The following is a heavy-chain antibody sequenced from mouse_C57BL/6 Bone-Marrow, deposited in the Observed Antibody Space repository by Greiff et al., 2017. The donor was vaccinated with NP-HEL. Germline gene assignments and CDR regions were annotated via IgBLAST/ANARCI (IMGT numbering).Heavy chain of an antibody. Sequence: VQLQQPGAELVRPGTSVKLSCKASGYTFTSYWMHWVKQRPGQGLEWIGVIDPSDSYTNYNQKFKGKATLTVDTSSSTAYMQRSSLTSEDSAVYYCARVGGYDEYYYAMDYWGQGTSVTVSS. CDR1: GYTFTSYW. CDR3: ARVGGYDEYYYAMDY. CDR2: IDPSDSYT. V-gene: IGHV1-59*01. D-gene: IGHD2-2*01. J-gene: IGHJ4*01.